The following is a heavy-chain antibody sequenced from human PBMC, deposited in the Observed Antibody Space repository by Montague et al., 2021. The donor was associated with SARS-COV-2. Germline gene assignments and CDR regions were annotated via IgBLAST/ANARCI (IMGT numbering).Heavy chain of an antibody. D-gene: IGHD3-22*01. J-gene: IGHJ4*02. Sequence: SRSLSLSASGFPFSSYWMHWVRQAPGKGLEWVSAISGSGGTTYYADSVKGRFTISRDNSKNTLYLQMNSLRAEDTAVYYCAKGDSSGYYQVLVWGQGTLVTVSS. CDR2: ISGSGGTT. V-gene: IGHV3-23*01. CDR3: AKGDSSGYYQVLV. CDR1: GFPFSSYW.